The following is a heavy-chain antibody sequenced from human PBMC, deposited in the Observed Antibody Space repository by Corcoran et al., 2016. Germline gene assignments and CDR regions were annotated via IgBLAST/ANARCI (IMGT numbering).Heavy chain of an antibody. Sequence: QVQLVQSGAEVKKPGASVKVSCKASGYTFTSYDINWVRQATGQGLEWMGWMNPNSGNTGYAQKFQGRVTMTRNTSISTAYMELSSLRSEDTAVYYCARGRLLPTEYCYGMDVWGQGTTFTVSS. CDR2: MNPNSGNT. CDR1: GYTFTSYD. J-gene: IGHJ6*02. D-gene: IGHD2-15*01. CDR3: ARGRLLPTEYCYGMDV. V-gene: IGHV1-8*01.